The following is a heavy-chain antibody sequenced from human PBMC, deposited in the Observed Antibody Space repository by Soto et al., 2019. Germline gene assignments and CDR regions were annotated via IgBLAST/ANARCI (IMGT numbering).Heavy chain of an antibody. CDR3: ARSLLTSSWYAGS. V-gene: IGHV4-38-2*01. J-gene: IGHJ5*02. Sequence: SETLSLTCVVSGYSISSGYYWGWIRQPPGKGLEWIGSIYHSGTTYYNPSLKSQVTISLDTSRNQFSLKLTSVTAADTAVYYCARSLLTSSWYAGSWGQGTLVTVSS. CDR1: GYSISSGYY. D-gene: IGHD6-13*01. CDR2: IYHSGTT.